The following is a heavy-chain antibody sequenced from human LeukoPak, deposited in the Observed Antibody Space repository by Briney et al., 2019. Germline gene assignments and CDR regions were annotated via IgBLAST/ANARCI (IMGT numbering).Heavy chain of an antibody. CDR3: AKSRGDILTGPVGYYMDV. D-gene: IGHD3-9*01. CDR1: GSTFTTYW. V-gene: IGHV3-7*01. CDR2: IKQDRSEK. J-gene: IGHJ6*03. Sequence: PGGSLRLSCAASGSTFTTYWMSWVRQAPGKGLEWVANIKQDRSEKYYVDSVKGRFTISRDNSKNTLYLQMNSLRAEDTAVYYCAKSRGDILTGPVGYYMDVWGKGTTVTVSS.